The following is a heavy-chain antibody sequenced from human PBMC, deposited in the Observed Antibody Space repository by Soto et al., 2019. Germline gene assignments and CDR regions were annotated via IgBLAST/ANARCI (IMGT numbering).Heavy chain of an antibody. J-gene: IGHJ6*02. V-gene: IGHV1-69*13. CDR3: AKGSSSFYYYYGMDV. CDR2: IIPIFGTA. Sequence: SVKVSCKASGGTFSSYAISWVRQAPGQGLEWMGGIIPIFGTANYAQKFQGRVTITADESTSTAYMELSSLRSEDTAVYYCAKGSSSFYYYYGMDVWGQGTTVTVSS. D-gene: IGHD6-6*01. CDR1: GGTFSSYA.